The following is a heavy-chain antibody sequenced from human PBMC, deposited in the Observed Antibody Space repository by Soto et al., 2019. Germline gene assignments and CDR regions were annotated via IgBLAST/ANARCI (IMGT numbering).Heavy chain of an antibody. CDR1: GWSFRCYY. CDR2: INHSGST. Sequence: SETLSLTCAFDGWSFRCYYLILLRQPQGKGLEWIGEINHSGSTNYNPSLKSRVTISVDTSKNQFSLKLSSVTAADTAVYYCARAGIVNVWFGESSNGHCFDPWGQGTLVTVSS. V-gene: IGHV4-34*01. D-gene: IGHD3-10*01. J-gene: IGHJ5*02. CDR3: ARAGIVNVWFGESSNGHCFDP.